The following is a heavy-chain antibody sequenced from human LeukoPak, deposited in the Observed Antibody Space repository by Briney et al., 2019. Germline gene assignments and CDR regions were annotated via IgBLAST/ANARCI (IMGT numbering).Heavy chain of an antibody. J-gene: IGHJ4*02. CDR2: ISGSGGST. CDR1: GFTFSSYS. V-gene: IGHV3-23*01. D-gene: IGHD6-13*01. CDR3: ASKTLLSSSWYWEFDY. Sequence: PGGSLRLSCAASGFTFSSYSMNWVRQAPGKGLEWVSAISGSGGSTYYADSVKGRFTISRDNSKNTLYLQMNSLRAEDTAVYYCASKTLLSSSWYWEFDYWGQGTLVTVSS.